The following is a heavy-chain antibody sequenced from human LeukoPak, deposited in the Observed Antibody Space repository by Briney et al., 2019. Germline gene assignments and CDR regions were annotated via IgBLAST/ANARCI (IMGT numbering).Heavy chain of an antibody. J-gene: IGHJ3*01. Sequence: PGGSLRLSCAASGFTFNTYDMHWVRQGAGKGLEGVSAICIGGDTYYPDSVKGRCTISRENAKNSLYLQMNSLGAGDTAVYYCARAVNTLADAFDLWGQGTLVTVSS. CDR2: ICIGGDT. V-gene: IGHV3-13*01. CDR3: ARAVNTLADAFDL. D-gene: IGHD1/OR15-1a*01. CDR1: GFTFNTYD.